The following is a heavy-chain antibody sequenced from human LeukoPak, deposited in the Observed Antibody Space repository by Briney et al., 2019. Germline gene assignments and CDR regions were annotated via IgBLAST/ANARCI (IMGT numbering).Heavy chain of an antibody. V-gene: IGHV3-23*01. CDR2: ISGSGGST. CDR1: GCTFSSYA. Sequence: GGSLRLSCAASGCTFSSYAMSWVRQAPGKGLEWVSAISGSGGSTYYADSVKGRFTISRDNSKNTLYLQMNSLRAEDTAVYYCAKDLFQSQDYSPPFDYWGQGTLVTVSS. CDR3: AKDLFQSQDYSPPFDY. J-gene: IGHJ4*02. D-gene: IGHD4-4*01.